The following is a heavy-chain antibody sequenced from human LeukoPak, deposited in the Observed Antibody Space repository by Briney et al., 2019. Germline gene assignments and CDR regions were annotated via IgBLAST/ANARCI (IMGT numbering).Heavy chain of an antibody. V-gene: IGHV1-3*03. CDR3: ARGLTTAIDY. D-gene: IGHD4-11*01. J-gene: IGHJ4*02. CDR2: INAGNSNT. Sequence: GASVKVSCKASGYTFTSYAMHRVRQAPGQRLEWMGWINAGNSNTKYSQEFQGRVTITRDTSASTAYMELSSLKSEDMAVYYCARGLTTAIDYWGQGTLVTVSS. CDR1: GYTFTSYA.